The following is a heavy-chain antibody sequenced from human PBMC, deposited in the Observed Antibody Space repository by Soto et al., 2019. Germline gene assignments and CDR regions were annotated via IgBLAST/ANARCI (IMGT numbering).Heavy chain of an antibody. J-gene: IGHJ6*02. V-gene: IGHV4-31*03. CDR1: GGSISSGGYY. CDR3: ARDGNFRLLWFGEFRFGMDV. CDR2: IYYSGST. Sequence: SETLSLTCTVSGGSISSGGYYWSWIRQHPGKGLEWIGYIYYSGSTYYNPSLKSRVTISVDTSKNQFSLKLSSVTAADTAVYYCARDGNFRLLWFGEFRFGMDVWGQGTTVTVSS. D-gene: IGHD3-10*01.